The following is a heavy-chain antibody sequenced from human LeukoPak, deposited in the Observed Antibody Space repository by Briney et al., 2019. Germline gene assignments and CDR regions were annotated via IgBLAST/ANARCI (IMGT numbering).Heavy chain of an antibody. CDR2: ISYDGSNK. CDR3: ARATAGAFDY. D-gene: IGHD3-10*01. V-gene: IGHV3-30-3*01. Sequence: GGSLRLSCAASGFTFSDYYMNWIRQAPGKGLEWVAVISYDGSNKYYADSVKGRFTISRDNSKNTLYLQMNSLRAEDTAVYYCARATAGAFDYWGQGTLVTVSS. J-gene: IGHJ4*02. CDR1: GFTFSDYY.